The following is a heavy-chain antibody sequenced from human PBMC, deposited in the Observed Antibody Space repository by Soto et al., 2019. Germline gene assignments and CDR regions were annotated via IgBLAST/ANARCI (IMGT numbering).Heavy chain of an antibody. Sequence: KASETLSLTCSVSGYSISSGYSWCWLRQPPGKGLEWIGEIYHDGSSNYKTSLKRRVTMSVDKSKNQFSLNLRCVTAADTAIYYCARTCPRSGVGYFNYGMDVWGQGTTVTGSS. CDR3: ARTCPRSGVGYFNYGMDV. J-gene: IGHJ6*02. CDR2: IYHDGSS. D-gene: IGHD3-3*01. CDR1: GYSISSGYS. V-gene: IGHV4-38-2*02.